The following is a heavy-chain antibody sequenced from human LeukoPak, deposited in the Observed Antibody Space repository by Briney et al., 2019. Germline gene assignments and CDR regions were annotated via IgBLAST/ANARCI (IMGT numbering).Heavy chain of an antibody. CDR3: AAGYSGSYYVY. D-gene: IGHD1-26*01. CDR2: IYYGGSP. V-gene: IGHV4-59*01. Sequence: SETLSLTCTVSGGYISSYYWSWIRQPPGKGLEWIGYIYYGGSPKYNPSLKSRVTISVDTSKNQFSLKLSSVTAADTAVYYCAAGYSGSYYVYWGQGTLVTVSS. J-gene: IGHJ4*02. CDR1: GGYISSYY.